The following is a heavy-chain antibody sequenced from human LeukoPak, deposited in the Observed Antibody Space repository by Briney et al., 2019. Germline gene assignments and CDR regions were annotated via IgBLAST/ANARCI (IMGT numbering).Heavy chain of an antibody. Sequence: SQTLSLTCAISGDSVSSNSAAWNWIRQSPSRGLEWLGRTYYRSKWYNDYAVSVKSRITINPDTSKNQFSLQLNSVTPEDTAVYYCARDLAWETYYYGSGTNNWFDPWGQGTLVTVSS. CDR1: GDSVSSNSAA. CDR2: TYYRSKWYN. D-gene: IGHD3-10*01. J-gene: IGHJ5*02. CDR3: ARDLAWETYYYGSGTNNWFDP. V-gene: IGHV6-1*01.